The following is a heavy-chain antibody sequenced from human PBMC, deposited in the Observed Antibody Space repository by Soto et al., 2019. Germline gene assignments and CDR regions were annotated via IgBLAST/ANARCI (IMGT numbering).Heavy chain of an antibody. V-gene: IGHV2-5*02. J-gene: IGHJ4*02. D-gene: IGHD3-22*01. CDR3: AHGIIRTFFGFITTTAIYFDF. CDR2: IYWDDDK. Sequence: QITLNESGPTVVKPTETLTLTCTFSGFSLTTSGVGVGWIRQSPGKAPEWLALIYWDDDKRYSASLKSRLTISKALSKNQVLLTIACVDPADTAIYYCAHGIIRTFFGFITTTAIYFDFWSQGAPGVVSS. CDR1: GFSLTTSGVG.